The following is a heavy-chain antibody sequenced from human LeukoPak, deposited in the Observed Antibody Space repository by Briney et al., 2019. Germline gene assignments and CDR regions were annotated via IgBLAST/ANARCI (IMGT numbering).Heavy chain of an antibody. Sequence: PGGPLRLSCAASGFTFDDYAMHWVRQAPGKGLEWVSGISWNSGSIGYADSVKGRFTISRDNAKNSLYLQMNSLRAEDTALYYCARQGYSSGWYRDYNWFDPWGQGTLVTVSS. CDR3: ARQGYSSGWYRDYNWFDP. J-gene: IGHJ5*02. D-gene: IGHD6-19*01. CDR2: ISWNSGSI. CDR1: GFTFDDYA. V-gene: IGHV3-9*01.